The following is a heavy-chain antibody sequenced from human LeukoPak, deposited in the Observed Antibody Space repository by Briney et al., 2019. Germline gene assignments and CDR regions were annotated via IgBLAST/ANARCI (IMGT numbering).Heavy chain of an antibody. J-gene: IGHJ3*02. CDR3: ARVGDSSGYQRDAFDI. CDR2: ISSSSSYT. CDR1: GFTFSDYY. V-gene: IGHV3-11*06. Sequence: GGSLRLSCAASGFTFSDYYMSWISQAPGKGLEWVSYISSSSSYTNYADSVKGRFTISRDNAKNSLYLQMNSLRAEDTAVYYCARVGDSSGYQRDAFDIWGQGTMVTVSS. D-gene: IGHD3-22*01.